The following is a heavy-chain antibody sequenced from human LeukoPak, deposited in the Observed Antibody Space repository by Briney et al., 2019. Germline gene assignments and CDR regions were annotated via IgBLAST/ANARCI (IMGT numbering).Heavy chain of an antibody. V-gene: IGHV3-23*01. Sequence: PGGSLRLSCAASGFTFSGYAMSWVRLAPGKGLEWVSAITAGGDGTYYVDSVKGRFTISRDNLKNMVFLQMNSLRAEDTAIYYCAKGIDVQQHLVPFDYWGQGTLVTVSS. CDR3: AKGIDVQQHLVPFDY. J-gene: IGHJ4*02. D-gene: IGHD6-13*01. CDR1: GFTFSGYA. CDR2: ITAGGDGT.